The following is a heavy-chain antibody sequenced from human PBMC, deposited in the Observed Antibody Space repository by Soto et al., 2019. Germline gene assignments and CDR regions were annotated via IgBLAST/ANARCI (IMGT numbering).Heavy chain of an antibody. V-gene: IGHV3-15*01. CDR3: TTRGYCTNGVCAPGY. Sequence: EVQLVESGGGLVKPGGSLRLSCAASGFTFSNAWMSWVRQAPGKGLEWGGRIKSKTDGGTTDYAAPVKGRFTISRDDSKNTLYLQMNSLKPEDTAVYYCTTRGYCTNGVCAPGYWGQGTLVTVSS. J-gene: IGHJ4*02. CDR1: GFTFSNAW. D-gene: IGHD2-8*01. CDR2: IKSKTDGGTT.